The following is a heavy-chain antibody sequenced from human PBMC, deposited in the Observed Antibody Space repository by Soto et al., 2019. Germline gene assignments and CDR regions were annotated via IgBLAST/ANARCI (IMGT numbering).Heavy chain of an antibody. Sequence: QVQLVESGGGVVQPGRSLRLSCAASGFTFSSYAMHWVRQAPGKGLEWVAVISYDGSNKYYADSVKGRFTISRDNSKNKLYLQMNSLRAEDTAVYYCASCLGGDWFDLWGRGTLVTVSS. J-gene: IGHJ2*01. D-gene: IGHD2-21*02. CDR3: ASCLGGDWFDL. CDR1: GFTFSSYA. CDR2: ISYDGSNK. V-gene: IGHV3-30-3*01.